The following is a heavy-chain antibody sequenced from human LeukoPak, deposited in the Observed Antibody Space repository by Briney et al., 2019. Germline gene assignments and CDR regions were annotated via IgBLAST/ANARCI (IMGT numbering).Heavy chain of an antibody. D-gene: IGHD1-14*01. J-gene: IGHJ4*02. V-gene: IGHV3-11*04. CDR2: ISPDDTDV. CDR3: ARNHGDY. Sequence: GGSLRLSCVASGFTFSDCHMSWIRQAPGKGLEWVSYISPDDTDVDYADSLKGRFTISRDNAKNSLFLQMNSLRAEDTAVYYCARNHGDYWGQGTVVTVSS. CDR1: GFTFSDCH.